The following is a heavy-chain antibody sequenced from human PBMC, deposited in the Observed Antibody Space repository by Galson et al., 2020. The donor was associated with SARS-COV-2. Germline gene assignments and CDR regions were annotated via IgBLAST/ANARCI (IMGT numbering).Heavy chain of an antibody. Sequence: SETLSLTCTVSGGSISSGSYYWSWIRQPAGKGLEWIGRIYTSGSTNYNPSLKSRVTISVDTSKNQFSLKLSSVTAADTAMYYCARERGIFSVWGQGTTVTVSS. J-gene: IGHJ6*02. V-gene: IGHV4-61*02. CDR2: IYTSGST. CDR3: ARERGIFSV. CDR1: GGSISSGSYY. D-gene: IGHD2-15*01.